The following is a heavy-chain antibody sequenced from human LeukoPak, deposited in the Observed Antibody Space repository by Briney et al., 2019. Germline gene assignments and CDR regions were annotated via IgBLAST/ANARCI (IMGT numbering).Heavy chain of an antibody. J-gene: IGHJ6*03. CDR3: ARVEMWRYYYMDV. CDR1: GGSIGSFF. V-gene: IGHV4-59*01. D-gene: IGHD2-21*01. CDR2: IYYSGST. Sequence: SETLSLTCTVSGGSIGSFFWSWIRQPPGKGLEWIGYIYYSGSTNYNPSLKSRVTISVDTSKNQFSLKLSSVTAADTAVYYCARVEMWRYYYMDVWGKGTTVTVSS.